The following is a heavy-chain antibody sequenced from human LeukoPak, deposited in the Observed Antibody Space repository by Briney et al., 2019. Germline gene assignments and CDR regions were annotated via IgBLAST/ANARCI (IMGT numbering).Heavy chain of an antibody. CDR3: TRDRGYFEAFNYYYGMDV. D-gene: IGHD3-9*01. J-gene: IGHJ6*02. CDR1: GFTFSSYG. CDR2: ISYDGTKK. V-gene: IGHV3-30*03. Sequence: PGGSLRLSCAASGFTFSSYGMHWVRQAPGKGLEWAVVISYDGTKKYYADSVKGRFTISRDNSKNMLYLQMNSLRAEDTAVYYCTRDRGYFEAFNYYYGMDVWGQGTTVTVSS.